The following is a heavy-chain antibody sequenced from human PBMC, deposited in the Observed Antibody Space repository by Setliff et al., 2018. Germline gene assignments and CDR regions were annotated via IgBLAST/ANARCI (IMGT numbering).Heavy chain of an antibody. CDR2: IYPGDSDT. V-gene: IGHV5-51*01. CDR1: GYRFTSNW. CDR3: GSHSSGWYGSAFEN. D-gene: IGHD6-19*01. Sequence: GESLKISCEGSGYRFTSNWIGWVRQMPGKGLEWVGVIYPGDSDTRYNPSFRGQVTISADKSINTAYLQWSSLKASDTAMHYCGSHSSGWYGSAFENWGQGTKVTVSS. J-gene: IGHJ3*02.